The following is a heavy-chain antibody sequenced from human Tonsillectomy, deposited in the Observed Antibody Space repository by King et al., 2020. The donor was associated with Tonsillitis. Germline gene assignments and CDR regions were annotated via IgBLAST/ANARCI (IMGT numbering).Heavy chain of an antibody. CDR3: ASRSTYYYDSSGYPLEYFQH. CDR1: GGSISSGGHY. CDR2: NYYSGST. V-gene: IGHV4-31*03. J-gene: IGHJ1*01. Sequence: VQLQESGPGLVKPSQTLSLTCTVSGGSISSGGHYWNWIRQHPGKGLEWIGYNYYSGSTYYNPSLKSRVRISVDTSKNQFSLKLRSVTAADTAVYYCASRSTYYYDSSGYPLEYFQHWGQGTLVTVSS. D-gene: IGHD3-22*01.